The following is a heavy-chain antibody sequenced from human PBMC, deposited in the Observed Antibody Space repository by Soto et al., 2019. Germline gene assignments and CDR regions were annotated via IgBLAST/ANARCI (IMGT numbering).Heavy chain of an antibody. CDR3: ARDPLELTHLFDY. CDR2: IIPIFGTA. D-gene: IGHD1-7*01. V-gene: IGHV1-69*06. Sequence: SVKVSCKASGGTFSSYAISCVLQSPGQGLDWMGGIIPIFGTANYAQKFQGRVTITADKSTSTAYMELSSLRSEDTAVYYCARDPLELTHLFDYWGQGTLVTVSS. CDR1: GGTFSSYA. J-gene: IGHJ4*02.